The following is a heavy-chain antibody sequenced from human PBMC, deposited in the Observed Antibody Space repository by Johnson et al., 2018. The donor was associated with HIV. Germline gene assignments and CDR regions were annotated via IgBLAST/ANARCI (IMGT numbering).Heavy chain of an antibody. V-gene: IGHV3-33*08. J-gene: IGHJ3*02. CDR1: GFTFSSSG. Sequence: QEQLVESGGGVVQPGRSLRLSCAASGFTFSSSGMHWVRQAPGKGREWVAFIRYDGSNAYYADSGKGRFTISRDDSKDTLYLQMNSLKTEDTAVYYCTTAPQAARLFNDAFDIWGQGTMVTVSS. CDR2: IRYDGSNA. CDR3: TTAPQAARLFNDAFDI. D-gene: IGHD6-6*01.